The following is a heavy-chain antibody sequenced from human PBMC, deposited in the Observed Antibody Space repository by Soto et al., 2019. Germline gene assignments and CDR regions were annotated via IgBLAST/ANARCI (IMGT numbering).Heavy chain of an antibody. CDR1: GGSISSSSYY. D-gene: IGHD6-19*01. V-gene: IGHV4-39*01. J-gene: IGHJ4*02. CDR3: ASYCSGWRPAVFDY. Sequence: PTETLSLTCTVSGGSISSSSYYWGWIRQPPGKGLEWIGSIYYSGSTYYNPSLKCRVTISVDTSKNQFSLKLSSVTAADTAVYYCASYCSGWRPAVFDYWGQGTLVTVSS. CDR2: IYYSGST.